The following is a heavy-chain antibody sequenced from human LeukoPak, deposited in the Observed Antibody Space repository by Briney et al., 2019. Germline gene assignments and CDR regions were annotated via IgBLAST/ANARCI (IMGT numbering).Heavy chain of an antibody. Sequence: SETLSLTCTVSGYSISSGFYWGWIRQPPGKGLEWIGSIYHTGSTYSNPSLKSRVTISVDTSKNQFSLKLSSVTAADTAVYYCARNNIHYYYMDVRGKGTTVTVSS. V-gene: IGHV4-38-2*02. CDR2: IYHTGST. D-gene: IGHD2/OR15-2a*01. CDR3: ARNNIHYYYMDV. J-gene: IGHJ6*03. CDR1: GYSISSGFY.